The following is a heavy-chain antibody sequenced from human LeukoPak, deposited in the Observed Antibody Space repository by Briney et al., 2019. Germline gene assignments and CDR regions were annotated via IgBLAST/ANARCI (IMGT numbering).Heavy chain of an antibody. CDR3: AKDRGSYRSSDY. CDR1: GFTFSSYA. Sequence: GGSLRLSCAASGFTFSSYAMSWVRQAPGKGLEWVSTVSRSGGSTNYADSVKGRFTISRDNSKNTLYLQMSSLRAEDTAVYYCAKDRGSYRSSDYWGQGTLVTVSS. V-gene: IGHV3-23*01. D-gene: IGHD1-26*01. J-gene: IGHJ4*02. CDR2: VSRSGGST.